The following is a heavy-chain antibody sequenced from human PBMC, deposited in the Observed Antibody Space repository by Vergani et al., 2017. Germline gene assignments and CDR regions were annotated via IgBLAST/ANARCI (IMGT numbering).Heavy chain of an antibody. CDR1: GFTFSDYY. CDR3: ARFVALPAYYDILTGYSDPPXFDY. CDR2: ISSSSSYT. V-gene: IGHV3-11*05. J-gene: IGHJ4*02. D-gene: IGHD3-9*01. Sequence: QVQLVESGGGLVKPGGSLRLSCAASGFTFSDYYMSWIRQAPGKGLEWVSYISSSSSYTNYADSVKGRFTISRDNAKNSLYLQMNSLRAEDTAVYYCARFVALPAYYDILTGYSDPPXFDYWGQGTLVTVSS.